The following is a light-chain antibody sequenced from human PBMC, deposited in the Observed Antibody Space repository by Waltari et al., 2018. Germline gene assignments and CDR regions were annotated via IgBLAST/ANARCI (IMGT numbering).Light chain of an antibody. CDR3: SSPSTNNIVV. Sequence: QSALTQPASVSASPGPSITISCTATSRHICGSDFVSWYQHHPGRAPKVLIFDVNHRPSGISDRFSGSKSGNTASLTISGLQTEDDADYFCSSPSTNNIVVFGGGTKVTVL. J-gene: IGLJ2*01. V-gene: IGLV2-14*01. CDR1: SRHICGSDF. CDR2: DVN.